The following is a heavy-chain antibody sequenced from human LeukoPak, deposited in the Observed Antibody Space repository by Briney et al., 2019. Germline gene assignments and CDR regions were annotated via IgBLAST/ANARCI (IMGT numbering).Heavy chain of an antibody. V-gene: IGHV3-23*01. CDR3: ARNWFSTYFDY. CDR2: ISGSGGST. J-gene: IGHJ4*02. Sequence: GGSLRLSCAASGFTFNNYAMTWVRQAPGRGLEWVSGISGSGGSTSYADSVKGRFTISRDNSKNTLYLQMNSLRAEDTAVYYCARNWFSTYFDYWGQGTLVTVSS. CDR1: GFTFNNYA. D-gene: IGHD3-10*01.